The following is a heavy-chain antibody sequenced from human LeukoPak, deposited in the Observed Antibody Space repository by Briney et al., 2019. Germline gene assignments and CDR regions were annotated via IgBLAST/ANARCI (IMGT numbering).Heavy chain of an antibody. CDR1: GFTFSSYW. D-gene: IGHD2-8*01. J-gene: IGHJ4*02. CDR2: IKQDGSEK. Sequence: GGSLRLSCAASGFTFSSYWMSQVRQAPGKGLEWVAHIKQDGSEKYYVDSVKGRFTISRDNAKNSLYLQMNGLRAEDTAVYYRARDRGYCTNGVCRYFDYWGQGTLVTVSS. CDR3: ARDRGYCTNGVCRYFDY. V-gene: IGHV3-7*03.